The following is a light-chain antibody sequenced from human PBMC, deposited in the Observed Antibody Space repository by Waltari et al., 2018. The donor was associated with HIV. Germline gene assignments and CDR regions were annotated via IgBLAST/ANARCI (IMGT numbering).Light chain of an antibody. J-gene: IGLJ2*01. CDR2: EDS. CDR1: ALPKKF. Sequence: SYELTQPPSVSVSPGQTARITCSVDALPKKFAYWYQQKSGQAPVLVIYEDSKRPSGIPQRFSGSSSGTMATLTISGAQVADEADYYCYSTDNSGTHIRVFGGGTKLTVL. CDR3: YSTDNSGTHIRV. V-gene: IGLV3-10*01.